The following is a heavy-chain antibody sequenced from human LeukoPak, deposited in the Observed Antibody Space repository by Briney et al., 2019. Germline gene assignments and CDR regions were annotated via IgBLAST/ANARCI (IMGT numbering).Heavy chain of an antibody. V-gene: IGHV1-46*01. D-gene: IGHD5-24*01. CDR3: ARIRDGYNDAYDI. Sequence: ASVKVSCKASGYTFTSYGISWVRQAPGQGLEWMGLINPGGGNTNCAQNFQGRVTMTRDTSASTVYMQLSSLRSEDTAMYYCARIRDGYNDAYDIWGQGTVVTVPS. J-gene: IGHJ3*02. CDR1: GYTFTSYG. CDR2: INPGGGNT.